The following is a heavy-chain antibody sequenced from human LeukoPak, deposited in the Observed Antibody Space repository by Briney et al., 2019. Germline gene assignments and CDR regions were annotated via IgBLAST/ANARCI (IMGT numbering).Heavy chain of an antibody. CDR2: ISGGGRTI. CDR3: ARRSATGTNYFDY. D-gene: IGHD6-13*01. V-gene: IGHV3-48*02. Sequence: PGGALRLSCAASGFTFSSYNMNWVRQAPGKGLEGISYISGGGRTIYYADSVKGRFIISRDNDKNSLYLQMNSLRDEDTAVYYCARRSATGTNYFDYWGQGTLVTVSS. J-gene: IGHJ4*02. CDR1: GFTFSSYN.